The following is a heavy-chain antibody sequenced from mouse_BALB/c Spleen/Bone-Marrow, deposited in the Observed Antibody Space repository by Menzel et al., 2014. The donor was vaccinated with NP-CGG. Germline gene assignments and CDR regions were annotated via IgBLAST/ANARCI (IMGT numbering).Heavy chain of an antibody. D-gene: IGHD2-1*01. V-gene: IGHV1S34*01. CDR3: ARDYGNLYYFDY. CDR2: ISCYNGAT. Sequence: LVKTGASVKISCKASGYSFTGYYRHWVKQSHGKSLEWIGYISCYNGATSYDQKFKGKATFTVDTSSNTAYMQFNSLTSEDSAVYYCARDYGNLYYFDYWGQGTTLTVSS. J-gene: IGHJ2*01. CDR1: GYSFTGYY.